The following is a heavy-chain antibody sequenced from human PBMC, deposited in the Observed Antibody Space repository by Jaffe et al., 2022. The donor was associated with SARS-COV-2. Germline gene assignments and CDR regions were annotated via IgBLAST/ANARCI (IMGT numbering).Heavy chain of an antibody. D-gene: IGHD4-17*01. CDR2: INSRSTTI. CDR1: GFNLNEYY. J-gene: IGHJ4*02. Sequence: QVQLVESGGGLVKPGRSLRVSCAASGFNLNEYYMSWIRQAPGKAPEWISSINSRSTTIQYADSVKGRFTISRDNAKNSLYLQMNSLRAEDTAVYYCARDLYGTFDYWGQGTLVTVSS. V-gene: IGHV3-11*01. CDR3: ARDLYGTFDY.